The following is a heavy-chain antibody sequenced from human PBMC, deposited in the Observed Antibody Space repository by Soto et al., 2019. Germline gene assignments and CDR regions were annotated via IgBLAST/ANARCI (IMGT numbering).Heavy chain of an antibody. D-gene: IGHD3-22*01. CDR2: VIPMFPKA. V-gene: IGHV1-69*06. J-gene: IGHJ4*02. CDR1: GVTFISDA. CDR3: ARCHSDSSGPGYLDS. Sequence: QVRLVQSEAEVKKAGSSVKVSCKASGVTFISDAVTWVRQAPGQGLEWMGGVIPMFPKANYAQKFQGRATITADKSTSTVYMELHSLKSEDTALYYCARCHSDSSGPGYLDSWGQGTLVTVTS.